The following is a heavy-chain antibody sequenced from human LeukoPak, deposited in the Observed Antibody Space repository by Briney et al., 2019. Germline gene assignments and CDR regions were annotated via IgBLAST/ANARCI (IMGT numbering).Heavy chain of an antibody. CDR3: ARLGIAVAGQFDY. D-gene: IGHD6-19*01. CDR2: ISYDGSNK. Sequence: PGRSPLLSCAASGFTFSSYAMHWVRQAPGKGLEWVAVISYDGSNKYYADSVKGRFTISRDNSKNTLYLQMNSLRAEDTAVYYCARLGIAVAGQFDYWGQGTLVTVSS. V-gene: IGHV3-30*04. CDR1: GFTFSSYA. J-gene: IGHJ4*02.